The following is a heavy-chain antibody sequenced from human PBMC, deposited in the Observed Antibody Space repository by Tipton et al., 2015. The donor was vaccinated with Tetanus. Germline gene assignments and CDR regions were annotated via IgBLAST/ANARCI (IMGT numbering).Heavy chain of an antibody. D-gene: IGHD3-3*01. CDR3: ARAQGDTIFGVVSGYYFDY. Sequence: TLSLTCTVSGGSISSYYWSWIRQPPGKGLEWIGYIYYNGSTNYNPSLKSRVTISVDTSKNQFSLKLSSVTAADTAVYYCARAQGDTIFGVVSGYYFDYWGQGTLVTVSS. CDR2: IYYNGST. CDR1: GGSISSYY. J-gene: IGHJ4*02. V-gene: IGHV4-59*01.